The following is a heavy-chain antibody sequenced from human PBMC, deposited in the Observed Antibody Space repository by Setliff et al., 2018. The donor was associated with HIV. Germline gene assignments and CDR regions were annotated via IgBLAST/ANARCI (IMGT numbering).Heavy chain of an antibody. CDR1: GYTFTGYY. CDR2: INPSGGST. D-gene: IGHD1-26*01. Sequence: GASVKVSCKASGYTFTGYYMHWVRQAPGQGLEWMGIINPSGGSTRNAQKFQGRVTMTRDTSTSTVYMELTSLRSEDTAVYYCARAETYLWELHAFDIWGQGTMVTVSS. CDR3: ARAETYLWELHAFDI. V-gene: IGHV1-46*01. J-gene: IGHJ3*02.